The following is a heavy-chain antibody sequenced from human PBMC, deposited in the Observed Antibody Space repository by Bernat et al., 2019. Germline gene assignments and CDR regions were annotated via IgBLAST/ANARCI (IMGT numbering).Heavy chain of an antibody. Sequence: QVQLVESGGGVVQPGRSLRLSCAASGFTFSSYGMHWVRQAPGKGLEWVAVIWYDGSNKYYADSVKGRFTISRDNSKNTLYLQMNSLRAEDTAVYYCAREGGCSHYDFWSGYYPYYYYYYMDVWGKGTTVTVSS. CDR1: GFTFSSYG. CDR3: AREGGCSHYDFWSGYYPYYYYYYMDV. J-gene: IGHJ6*03. V-gene: IGHV3-33*01. CDR2: IWYDGSNK. D-gene: IGHD3-3*01.